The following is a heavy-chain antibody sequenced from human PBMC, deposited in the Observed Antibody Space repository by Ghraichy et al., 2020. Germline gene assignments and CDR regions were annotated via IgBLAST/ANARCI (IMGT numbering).Heavy chain of an antibody. CDR2: IRSKANSYAT. Sequence: GESLNISCAASGFTFSGSAMHWVRQASGKGLEWVGRIRSKANSYATAYAASVKGRFTISRDDSKNTAYLQMNSLKTEDTAVYYGTRPLHGDLYYWGQGTLVTVSS. CDR1: GFTFSGSA. V-gene: IGHV3-73*01. J-gene: IGHJ4*02. CDR3: TRPLHGDLYY. D-gene: IGHD4-17*01.